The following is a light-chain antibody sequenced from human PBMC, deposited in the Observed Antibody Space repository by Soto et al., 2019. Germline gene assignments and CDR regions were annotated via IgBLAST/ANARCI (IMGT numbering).Light chain of an antibody. CDR3: RQYGSSLLT. Sequence: EIELTQSPCTLSVSPGERATLTCRASQSVSSSYLAWYQQKAGQAPRLLIYGASSRSTGIPDRFSGSGSGTDFTLTISRMEPEDFAVYYCRQYGSSLLTFGEGTKVEIK. J-gene: IGKJ4*02. CDR1: QSVSSSY. CDR2: GAS. V-gene: IGKV3-20*01.